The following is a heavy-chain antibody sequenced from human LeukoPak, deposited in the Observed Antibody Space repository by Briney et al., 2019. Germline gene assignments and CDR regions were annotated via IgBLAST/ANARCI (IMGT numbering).Heavy chain of an antibody. CDR1: GFTFSSYS. CDR2: ISSSSSYI. V-gene: IGHV3-21*01. J-gene: IGHJ4*02. Sequence: GGSLTLSCVASGFTFSSYSMNWVRQAPGKGLEWVSSISSSSSYISYADSVKGRFTISRDNAKNSLYLQMNSLRAEDTAVYYCAGTSTSYYQGWGQGTLVTVSS. CDR3: AGTSTSYYQG. D-gene: IGHD3-9*01.